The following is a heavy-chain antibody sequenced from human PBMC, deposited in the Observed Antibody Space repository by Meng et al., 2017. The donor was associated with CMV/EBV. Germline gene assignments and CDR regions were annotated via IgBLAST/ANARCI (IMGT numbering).Heavy chain of an antibody. CDR1: GGSISSYY. CDR2: IYSSGST. CDR3: AREGIYCSSTSCYRGERFCFDP. V-gene: IGHV4-59*01. J-gene: IGHJ5*02. D-gene: IGHD2-2*01. Sequence: SETLSLTCTVSGGSISSYYWSWIRQPPGKGLEWIGYIYSSGSTNYNPSLKSRVTISVDTSKNQFALKLSSVTAADTAVYYCAREGIYCSSTSCYRGERFCFDPWGQGTLVTVSS.